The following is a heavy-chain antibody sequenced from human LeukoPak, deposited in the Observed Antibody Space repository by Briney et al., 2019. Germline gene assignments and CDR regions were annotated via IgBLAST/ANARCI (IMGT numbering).Heavy chain of an antibody. CDR1: GFTFSNAW. CDR3: SRKSYFEN. V-gene: IGHV3-15*01. J-gene: IGHJ4*02. CDR2: IKTRSDGGTT. Sequence: GGSLRLSCAASGFTFSNAWMTWVRQAPGKGLEWVARIKTRSDGGTTDYAATVTGRFIISRDDSKNMLYLQMNSLNTEDTAMYYCSRKSYFENWGQGTLVTVSS.